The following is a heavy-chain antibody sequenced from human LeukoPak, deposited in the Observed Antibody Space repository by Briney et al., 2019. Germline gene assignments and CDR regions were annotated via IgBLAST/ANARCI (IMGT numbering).Heavy chain of an antibody. V-gene: IGHV3-7*01. Sequence: GGSLRLSCAASGFTFSDYFMNWVRQAPGNGLEWVASVKYDESEIFYVASVKGRFTISRDNAKKSLYLQMNSLRAEDTAVYYCARGDRKSAYRPNDYWGQGALVTVSS. CDR3: ARGDRKSAYRPNDY. CDR2: VKYDESEI. CDR1: GFTFSDYF. J-gene: IGHJ4*02. D-gene: IGHD3-16*01.